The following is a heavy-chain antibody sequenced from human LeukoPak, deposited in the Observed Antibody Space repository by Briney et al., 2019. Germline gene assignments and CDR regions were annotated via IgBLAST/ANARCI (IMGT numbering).Heavy chain of an antibody. CDR3: ARDGLHTAHFDY. V-gene: IGHV3-48*02. CDR1: GFTFSTYT. J-gene: IGHJ4*02. CDR2: VSDSSDV. D-gene: IGHD5-18*01. Sequence: GGSLRLSCAASGFTFSTYTMNWVRQAPGKGLEWVSTVSDSSDVHYSDSVKGRFTISRDNARNLLYLQMNSLRDEDTAVYYCARDGLHTAHFDYWGQGTLVTVSS.